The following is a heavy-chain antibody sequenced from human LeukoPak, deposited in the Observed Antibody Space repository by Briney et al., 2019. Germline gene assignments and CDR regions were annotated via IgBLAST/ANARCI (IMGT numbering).Heavy chain of an antibody. D-gene: IGHD6-19*01. Sequence: GGSLRLSCAASGFTFSSYWMSWVRQAPGKGLVWVANIKQDGSEKYYVDSVKGRFTISRDNAKNSLYLQMNSLRAEDTAVYYCARERIAVAGTTDYWGQGTLVTVSS. CDR3: ARERIAVAGTTDY. CDR1: GFTFSSYW. V-gene: IGHV3-7*03. J-gene: IGHJ4*02. CDR2: IKQDGSEK.